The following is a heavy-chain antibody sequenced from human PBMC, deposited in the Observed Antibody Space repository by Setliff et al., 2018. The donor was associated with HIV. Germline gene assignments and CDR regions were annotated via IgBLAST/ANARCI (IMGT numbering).Heavy chain of an antibody. CDR3: ARDGPLEGSYRYYYYYMDV. CDR2: IHHSGNT. Sequence: PSETLSLTCPVSGYSISSGYYWGWIRQPPGRGLEWIGAIHHSGNTYYNPSLKSRVTISVDTSKNQFSLMLDSVTAADTAVYYCARDGPLEGSYRYYYYYMDVWGKGTTVTVSS. CDR1: GYSISSGYY. V-gene: IGHV4-38-2*02. D-gene: IGHD3-10*01. J-gene: IGHJ6*03.